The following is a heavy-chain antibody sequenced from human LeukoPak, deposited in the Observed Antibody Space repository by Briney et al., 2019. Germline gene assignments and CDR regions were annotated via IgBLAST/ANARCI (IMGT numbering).Heavy chain of an antibody. Sequence: SVKVSCKASGDTFSSYAISWVRQAPGQGLEWMGRIIPIFGTANYAQKFQGRVTITPDESTSTAYMELSSLRSEDTAVYYGARDRLWFGEPYYFDYWGQGTLVTVSS. D-gene: IGHD3-10*01. CDR2: IIPIFGTA. J-gene: IGHJ4*02. V-gene: IGHV1-69*15. CDR1: GDTFSSYA. CDR3: ARDRLWFGEPYYFDY.